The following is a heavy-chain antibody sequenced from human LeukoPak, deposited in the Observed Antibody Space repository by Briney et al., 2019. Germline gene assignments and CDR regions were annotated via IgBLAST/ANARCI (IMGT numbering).Heavy chain of an antibody. Sequence: GGSLRLFCAASGFSLSIYFMNWVRQAPGKGLEWVSSISRTSEYIHYADSVRGRFAISRDNAKNSVYLQMNSLRAEDTAVYFCAGGGDFDYWGQGILVTVSA. D-gene: IGHD3-16*01. CDR2: ISRTSEYI. V-gene: IGHV3-21*01. J-gene: IGHJ4*02. CDR3: AGGGDFDY. CDR1: GFSLSIYF.